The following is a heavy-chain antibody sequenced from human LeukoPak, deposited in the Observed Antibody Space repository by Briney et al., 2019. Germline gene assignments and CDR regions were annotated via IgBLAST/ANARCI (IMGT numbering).Heavy chain of an antibody. J-gene: IGHJ6*02. CDR1: GFTFSSYA. Sequence: GGSLRLSCAASGFTFSSYAMSWVRQAPGKGLEWVSAISGSGGSTYYADSVKGRFTISRDNSKNTLYLQMNSLRAEDTAVYYCAKLQSDGLRTYYGMDVWGQGTTVTVSS. V-gene: IGHV3-23*01. D-gene: IGHD4-17*01. CDR3: AKLQSDGLRTYYGMDV. CDR2: ISGSGGST.